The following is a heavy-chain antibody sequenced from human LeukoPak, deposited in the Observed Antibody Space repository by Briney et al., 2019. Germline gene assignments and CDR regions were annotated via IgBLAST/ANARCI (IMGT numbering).Heavy chain of an antibody. V-gene: IGHV4-30-2*01. CDR1: GGSISSGGYS. Sequence: SQTLSLTCAVSGGSISSGGYSWSWIRQPPGKGLEWIGYIYHNGSTYYNPSLKSRVTISVDRSKNQFSLKLSSVTAADTAVYYCARSITMDAFDIWGQGTMVTVSS. D-gene: IGHD3-10*01. CDR2: IYHNGST. J-gene: IGHJ3*02. CDR3: ARSITMDAFDI.